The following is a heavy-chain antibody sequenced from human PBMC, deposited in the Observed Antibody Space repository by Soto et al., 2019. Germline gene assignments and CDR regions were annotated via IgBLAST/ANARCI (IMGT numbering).Heavy chain of an antibody. CDR2: IYYSGST. CDR1: GGSISSGGYY. V-gene: IGHV4-31*03. Sequence: QVQLQESGPGLVKPSQTLSLTCTVSGGSISSGGYYWSWIRQHPGKGLEWIGYIYYSGSTYYNPSLKSRVTISVDTSKNQFSLKLSSVTAADTAVYYCARSLEDILTGYIDYWGQGTLVTVSS. J-gene: IGHJ4*02. D-gene: IGHD3-9*01. CDR3: ARSLEDILTGYIDY.